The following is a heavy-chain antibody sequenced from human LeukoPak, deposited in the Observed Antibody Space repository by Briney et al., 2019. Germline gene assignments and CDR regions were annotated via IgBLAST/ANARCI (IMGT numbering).Heavy chain of an antibody. CDR3: AREGEHCSGTSCYTLHYYYYYMDV. J-gene: IGHJ6*03. Sequence: SGGSLRLSCAASGFTFTDYYMSWIRQAPGKGLEWVSYISSSGSTLYYVDSVKGRFTISRDNAKNSLYLQMNSLRAEDTAVYYCAREGEHCSGTSCYTLHYYYYYMDVWGKGTTVTVSS. V-gene: IGHV3-11*04. D-gene: IGHD2-2*02. CDR2: ISSSGSTL. CDR1: GFTFTDYY.